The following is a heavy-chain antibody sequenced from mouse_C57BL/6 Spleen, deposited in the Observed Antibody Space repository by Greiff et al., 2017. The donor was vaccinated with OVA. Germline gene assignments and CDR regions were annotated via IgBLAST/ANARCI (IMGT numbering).Heavy chain of an antibody. CDR1: GFNIKDDY. Sequence: VQLKESGAELVRPGASVKLSCTASGFNIKDDYMHWVKQRPEQGLEWIGWIDPENGDTEYASKFQGKATITADTSSNTAYLQLSSLTSEDTAVYYCTTRNSDYWGQGTTLTVSS. J-gene: IGHJ2*01. V-gene: IGHV14-4*01. CDR2: IDPENGDT. CDR3: TTRNSDY.